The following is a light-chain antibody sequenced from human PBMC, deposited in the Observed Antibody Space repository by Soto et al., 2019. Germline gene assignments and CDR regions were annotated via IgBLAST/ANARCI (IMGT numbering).Light chain of an antibody. CDR2: AAS. Sequence: AIQMTQSPSTLSASVGDRVIITCRASQGIKNDLGWYQRKPGKAPKLLIYAASTLQSGVPSRFSGGGSGTDFTLTISSLQPEDFATYFCLQDYNYPLTFGGGTKVEIK. CDR3: LQDYNYPLT. J-gene: IGKJ4*01. CDR1: QGIKND. V-gene: IGKV1-6*01.